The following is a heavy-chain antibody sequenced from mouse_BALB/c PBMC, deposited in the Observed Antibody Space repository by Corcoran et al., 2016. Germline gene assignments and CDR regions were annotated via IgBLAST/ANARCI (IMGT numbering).Heavy chain of an antibody. Sequence: QIQLVQSGPELKKPGDTVKISCKAPVYTFTNYGMNWVKQAPGKGLKWMGWINTYTGEPTYADDFKGRFAFSLETSASTAYLQINNLKNEDMATYFCARGDSSNCDYWGQGTTLTVSS. D-gene: IGHD3-2*01. CDR2: INTYTGEP. V-gene: IGHV9-1*02. J-gene: IGHJ2*01. CDR3: ARGDSSNCDY. CDR1: VYTFTNYG.